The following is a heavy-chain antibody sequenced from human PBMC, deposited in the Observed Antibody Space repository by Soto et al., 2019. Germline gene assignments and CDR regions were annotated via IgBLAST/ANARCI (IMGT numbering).Heavy chain of an antibody. Sequence: VTPSPDRISCCGAVGGGRCIPESVRQPPGKGLEWIGYIYFSGRTNYNPSLKSRVTISIDTSKNQFSLKLTSATAADTAVYYCSRDVDFGEEDVWGQGNTVTVSS. J-gene: IGHJ6*02. CDR1: CGAVGGGRCI. CDR2: IYFSGRT. CDR3: SRDVDFGEEDV. V-gene: IGHV4-61*01. D-gene: IGHD4-17*01.